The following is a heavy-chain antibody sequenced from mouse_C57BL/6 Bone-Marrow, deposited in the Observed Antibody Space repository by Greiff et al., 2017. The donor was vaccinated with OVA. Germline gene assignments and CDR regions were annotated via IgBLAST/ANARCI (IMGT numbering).Heavy chain of an antibody. V-gene: IGHV1-72*01. J-gene: IGHJ4*01. Sequence: QVQLQQPGAELVKPGASVKLSCKASGYTFTSYWMHWVKQRPGRGLEWIGRIDPNSGGTKYNEKFKSKATLTVDKPSSTAYMQISSLTSEDSAVYYCARYYYYSSSDHDYYAMDYWGQGTSVTVSS. D-gene: IGHD1-1*01. CDR2: IDPNSGGT. CDR1: GYTFTSYW. CDR3: ARYYYYSSSDHDYYAMDY.